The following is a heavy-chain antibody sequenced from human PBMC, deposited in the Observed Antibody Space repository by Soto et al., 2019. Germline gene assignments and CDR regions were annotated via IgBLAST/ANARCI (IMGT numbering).Heavy chain of an antibody. Sequence: QVQLQESGPGLVKPSQTLSLTCTVSGGSISSGDYYWSWIRQPPGKVLEWIGYIYYSGSTYYNPSLKSRVTMSVDTSKNQFSLKLSSVTAADTAVYYCAARIYDYVWGSYRSAPDYWGQGTLVTVSS. CDR3: AARIYDYVWGSYRSAPDY. CDR2: IYYSGST. CDR1: GGSISSGDYY. D-gene: IGHD3-16*02. J-gene: IGHJ4*02. V-gene: IGHV4-30-4*01.